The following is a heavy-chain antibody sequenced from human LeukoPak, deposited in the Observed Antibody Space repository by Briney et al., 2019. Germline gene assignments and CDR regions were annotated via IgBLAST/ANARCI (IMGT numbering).Heavy chain of an antibody. V-gene: IGHV3-66*01. CDR1: GFTVSSNY. CDR3: ARVLVPSYYDILTGYLDY. J-gene: IGHJ4*02. CDR2: IYSGGST. Sequence: GGSLRLSCAASGFTVSSNYMSWVRQAPGKGLEWVSVIYSGGSTYYADSVKGRFTISRDNSKNPLYLQMNSLRAEDTAVYYCARVLVPSYYDILTGYLDYWGQGTLVTVSS. D-gene: IGHD3-9*01.